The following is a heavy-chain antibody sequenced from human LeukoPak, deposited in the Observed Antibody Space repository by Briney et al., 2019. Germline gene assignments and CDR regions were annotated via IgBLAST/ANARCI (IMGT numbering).Heavy chain of an antibody. CDR1: GFTFSSYG. D-gene: IGHD2-2*01. CDR3: ARDIVVVPAAIKNHYYYYGMDV. Sequence: PGGSLRLSCAASGFTFSSYGMHWVRQAPGKGLEWVAVIWYDGSNKYYADSVKGRFTISRDNSKNTLYLQMNSLRAEDTAVYYCARDIVVVPAAIKNHYYYYGMDVWGQGTTVTVSS. CDR2: IWYDGSNK. J-gene: IGHJ6*02. V-gene: IGHV3-33*01.